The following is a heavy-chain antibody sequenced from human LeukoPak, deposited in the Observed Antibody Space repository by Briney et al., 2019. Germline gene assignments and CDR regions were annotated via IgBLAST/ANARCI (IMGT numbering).Heavy chain of an antibody. CDR1: GLTITSYP. CDR2: IGTYGTP. J-gene: IGHJ4*02. V-gene: IGHV3-23*01. CDR3: AKGSGYYYEY. Sequence: SGGSLRLSCAASGLTITSYPMRWVRQAPGKGLEWVSTIGTYGTPFYSNSVKGRFTISRDSPKNTLYLQMDSLRDDDTAVYYCAKGSGYYYEYWAQGTLVTVSS. D-gene: IGHD1-14*01.